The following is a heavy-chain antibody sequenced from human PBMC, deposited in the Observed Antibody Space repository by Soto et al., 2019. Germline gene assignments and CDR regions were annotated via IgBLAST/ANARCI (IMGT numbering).Heavy chain of an antibody. D-gene: IGHD1-26*01. J-gene: IGHJ4*02. Sequence: PSETLSLTCTVSGGSISSYYWSWIRQPPGKGLEWIGYIYYSGSTNYNPSLKSRVTISVDTSKNQFSLKLSSVTAADTAVYYCARDGGATPPHFDYWGQGTLVTVSS. CDR3: ARDGGATPPHFDY. V-gene: IGHV4-59*01. CDR1: GGSISSYY. CDR2: IYYSGST.